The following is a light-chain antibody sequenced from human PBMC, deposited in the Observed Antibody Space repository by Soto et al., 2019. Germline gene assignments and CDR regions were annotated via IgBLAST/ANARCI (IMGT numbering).Light chain of an antibody. Sequence: DIQMTQSPSTLSASVGDRVSITCRASQSINTYLAWYQQKPGQAPNLLIYKASSLESGVPSRFSGSGSGTEFTLTISSLQPDEFATYYCQQYKSYPVTFGQGTKVEIK. CDR2: KAS. V-gene: IGKV1-5*03. CDR3: QQYKSYPVT. J-gene: IGKJ1*01. CDR1: QSINTY.